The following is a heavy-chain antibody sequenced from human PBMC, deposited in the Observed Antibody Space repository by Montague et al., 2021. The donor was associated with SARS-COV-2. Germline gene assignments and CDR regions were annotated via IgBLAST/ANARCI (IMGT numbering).Heavy chain of an antibody. CDR1: GFRFSNYG. V-gene: IGHV3-48*03. CDR2: ISPTGSNT. J-gene: IGHJ5*02. CDR3: ARDTSADGGCYWYLDP. Sequence: SLRLSCAAAGFRFSNYGMNWVRQAPGKGLEWVSYISPTGSNTYYADSVKGRPTISRDNAKNTLYLQMNSLRADDTAVYYCARDTSADGGCYWYLDPWGQGTLVTVSS. D-gene: IGHD6-19*01.